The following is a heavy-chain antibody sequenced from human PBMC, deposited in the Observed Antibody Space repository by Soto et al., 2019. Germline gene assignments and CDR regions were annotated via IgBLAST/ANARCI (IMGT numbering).Heavy chain of an antibody. J-gene: IGHJ5*02. CDR2: ISAYTDTP. D-gene: IGHD2-2*01. Sequence: ASVKVSCKASGYTFTNFCVTWVRRAPGQGLEWMGWISAYTDTPNYAQKFQGRVTMTIDTSTSTAYMDLRSLTSDDTAVYYCARVIPGVEAWFDPWGQGTLVTVSS. CDR3: ARVIPGVEAWFDP. CDR1: GYTFTNFC. V-gene: IGHV1-18*01.